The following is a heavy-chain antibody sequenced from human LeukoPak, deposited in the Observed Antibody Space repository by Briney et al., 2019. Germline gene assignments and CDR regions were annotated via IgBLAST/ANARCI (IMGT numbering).Heavy chain of an antibody. CDR2: ISGSSSYI. J-gene: IGHJ4*02. Sequence: GGSLRLSCAASGFTFRTYSMNWVRQAPGKGLEWVSSISGSSSYIYYADSLKARFTISRDNAKNSLYLQMNGLRAEDTAVYYCARDSRQQLFDYWGQGTLVTVSS. CDR1: GFTFRTYS. CDR3: ARDSRQQLFDY. V-gene: IGHV3-21*01. D-gene: IGHD4-11*01.